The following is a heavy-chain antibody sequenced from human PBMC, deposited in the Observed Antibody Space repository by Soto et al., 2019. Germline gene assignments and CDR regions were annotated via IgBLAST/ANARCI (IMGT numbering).Heavy chain of an antibody. J-gene: IGHJ6*02. D-gene: IGHD5-18*01. CDR3: ERDGSLRNDTAIGYGMDV. V-gene: IGHV3-21*01. CDR2: ISSSSSYI. Sequence: EVQLVESGGGLVKPGGSLRLSCAASGFTFSSYSMNWVRLAPGKGLEWVSSISSSSSYIYYADSVKGRFTISRDNAKNSLYLQMNSLRAEDTAVYYCERDGSLRNDTAIGYGMDVWGQGTTVTVSS. CDR1: GFTFSSYS.